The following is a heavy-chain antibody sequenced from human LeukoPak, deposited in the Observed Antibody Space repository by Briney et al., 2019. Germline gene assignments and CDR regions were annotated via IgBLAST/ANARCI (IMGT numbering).Heavy chain of an antibody. Sequence: SQTLSLTCAISGDSVSSNSAAWNWITQSPSRGLEWLGRTYYRSKWYNDYAVSVKSRITINPDTSKNQFSLQLNSVTPEDTAVYYCARGDSSGYYGLSSFDYWGQGTLVTVSS. CDR2: TYYRSKWYN. CDR1: GDSVSSNSAA. D-gene: IGHD3-22*01. V-gene: IGHV6-1*01. CDR3: ARGDSSGYYGLSSFDY. J-gene: IGHJ4*02.